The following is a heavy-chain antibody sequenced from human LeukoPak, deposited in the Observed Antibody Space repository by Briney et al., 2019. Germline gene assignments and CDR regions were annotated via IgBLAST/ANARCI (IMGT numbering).Heavy chain of an antibody. V-gene: IGHV4-39*01. CDR3: ASATAMVMSFDY. J-gene: IGHJ4*02. CDR2: IFYSGST. Sequence: PSETLSLTCTVSGGSITSSSYYWGWIRQPPGKGLEWIGSIFYSGSTYYNPSLKSRVTISVDTSKNQFSLKLSSVTAADTAVYYCASATAMVMSFDYWGQGSLVTVSS. CDR1: GGSITSSSYY. D-gene: IGHD5-18*01.